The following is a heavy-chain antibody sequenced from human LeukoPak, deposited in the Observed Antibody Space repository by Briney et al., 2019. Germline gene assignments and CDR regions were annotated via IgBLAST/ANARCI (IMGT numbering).Heavy chain of an antibody. Sequence: PGGSLRLSCAASGFTFNGYAMSWVRQAPGKGVEWVSAISPTGAGTYYADSVKGGFTISRDNSKKTLYLQMNSLRAEDTAVYYCAKYTERAFDIWGQGTMVTVSS. CDR3: AKYTERAFDI. CDR2: ISPTGAGT. V-gene: IGHV3-23*01. CDR1: GFTFNGYA. D-gene: IGHD2-2*02. J-gene: IGHJ3*02.